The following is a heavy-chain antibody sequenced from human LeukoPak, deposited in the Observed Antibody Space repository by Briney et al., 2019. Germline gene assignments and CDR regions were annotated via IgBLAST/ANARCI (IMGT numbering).Heavy chain of an antibody. CDR2: ISSTSSAI. V-gene: IGHV3-48*04. Sequence: PGGSLRLSCTASGFKFSSFSMNWARQAPGEGLEWLSYISSTSSAIYYADSVKGRFTISRDNAKNSLYLQMDSLRAEDTAIYYCARVIGSYGDSAYWGQGTLVTVSS. CDR3: ARVIGSYGDSAY. J-gene: IGHJ4*02. D-gene: IGHD3-16*01. CDR1: GFKFSSFS.